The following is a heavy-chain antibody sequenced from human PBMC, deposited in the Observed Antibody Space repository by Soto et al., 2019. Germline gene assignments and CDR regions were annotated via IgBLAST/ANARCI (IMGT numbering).Heavy chain of an antibody. CDR2: ISGSGGST. D-gene: IGHD2-15*01. CDR1: GFTFSSYA. V-gene: IGHV3-23*01. J-gene: IGHJ6*02. CDR3: AKGGDDCSGGTCYYYYYGMDV. Sequence: GGSLRLSCAASGFTFSSYAMSWVRQAPGKGLEWVSAISGSGGSTYYADSVKGRFTISRDNSKNTLYLQMNSLRAEDTAVYYCAKGGDDCSGGTCYYYYYGMDVWGQGTTVTVSS.